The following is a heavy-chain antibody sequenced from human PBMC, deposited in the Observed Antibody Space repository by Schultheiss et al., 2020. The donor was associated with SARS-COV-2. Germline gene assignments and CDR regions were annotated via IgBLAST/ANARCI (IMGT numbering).Heavy chain of an antibody. Sequence: SQTLSLTCAVSGGSISSGGYSWSWIRQPPGKGLEWIGYIYHSGSTYYNPSLKSRVTISVDRSKNQFSLKLSSVTAADTAVYYCARSPIIRYFDWLSGYYGMDVWGQGTTVTVSS. D-gene: IGHD3-9*01. CDR1: GGSISSGGYS. CDR2: IYHSGST. CDR3: ARSPIIRYFDWLSGYYGMDV. J-gene: IGHJ6*02. V-gene: IGHV4-30-2*02.